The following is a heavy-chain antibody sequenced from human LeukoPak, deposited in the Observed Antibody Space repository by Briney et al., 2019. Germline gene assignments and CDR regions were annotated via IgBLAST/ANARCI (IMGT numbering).Heavy chain of an antibody. Sequence: GGSLRLSCAASGFTFSSYSMNWVRQAPGKWLEWVSSISSSSSYIYYADSVKGRFTISRDNAKNSLYLQMNSLRAEDTAVYYCARDRGYSSRKYYFDYWGQGTLVTVSS. D-gene: IGHD6-13*01. J-gene: IGHJ4*02. CDR1: GFTFSSYS. CDR2: ISSSSSYI. V-gene: IGHV3-21*01. CDR3: ARDRGYSSRKYYFDY.